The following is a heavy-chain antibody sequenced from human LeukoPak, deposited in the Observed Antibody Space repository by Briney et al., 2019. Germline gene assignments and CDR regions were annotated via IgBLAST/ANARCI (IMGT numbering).Heavy chain of an antibody. Sequence: SETLSLTCAVYNGSFSGYYWSWIRQSPGKGLEWIGEVNLVGDTNYNPSLRSRVTISIDTSKNHFSLNLRSVTAADTAVYNCARAAWNGGGGFDPWGQGTLVTVSS. CDR2: VNLVGDT. J-gene: IGHJ5*02. V-gene: IGHV4-34*01. CDR1: NGSFSGYY. CDR3: ARAAWNGGGGFDP. D-gene: IGHD3-16*01.